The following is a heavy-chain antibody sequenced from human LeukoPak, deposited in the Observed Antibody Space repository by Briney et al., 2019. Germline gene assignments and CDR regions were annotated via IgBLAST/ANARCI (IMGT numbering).Heavy chain of an antibody. CDR3: TRGSIAYYYMDV. V-gene: IGHV4-59*01. CDR2: IYYSGST. CDR1: GGSISSYY. D-gene: IGHD3-22*01. Sequence: SETLSLTCTVSGGSISSYYWSWIRQHPGKGQEWIGNIYYSGSTNYNPSLKSRVTISVDTSKNQFSLKLSSVTAADTAVYYCTRGSIAYYYMDVWGKGTTVTISS. J-gene: IGHJ6*03.